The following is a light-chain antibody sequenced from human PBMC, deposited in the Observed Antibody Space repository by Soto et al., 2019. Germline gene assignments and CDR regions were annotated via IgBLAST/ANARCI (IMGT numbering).Light chain of an antibody. CDR2: EVS. Sequence: QSVLTQPPSASGSPGQSVTISCTGSSSDVGAYNYVSWYQQHPGKAPKFMIYEVSKRPSGVPDRFSGSKSGNTASPTVSGLQAEDEAAYYCSSYAGSNKRVFGTGTKVTVL. CDR1: SSDVGAYNY. J-gene: IGLJ1*01. CDR3: SSYAGSNKRV. V-gene: IGLV2-8*01.